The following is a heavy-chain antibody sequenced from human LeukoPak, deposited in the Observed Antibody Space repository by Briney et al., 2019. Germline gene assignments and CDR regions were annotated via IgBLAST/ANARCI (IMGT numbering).Heavy chain of an antibody. CDR3: ARAITMVRGLI. J-gene: IGHJ3*02. V-gene: IGHV4-34*01. CDR1: GGSFSGYY. D-gene: IGHD3-10*01. Sequence: SETLSLTCAVYGGSFSGYYWSWIRQPPGKGLEWIGEINHSGSTNYNPSLKSRVTISVDTSKNQFSLKLSSVTAADTAVYYCARAITMVRGLIWGQGTMVTVSP. CDR2: INHSGST.